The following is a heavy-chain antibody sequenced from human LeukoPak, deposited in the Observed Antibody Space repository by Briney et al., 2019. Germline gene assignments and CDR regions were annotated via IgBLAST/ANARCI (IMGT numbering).Heavy chain of an antibody. CDR1: GGSISSYY. CDR3: ARRPVRRAVAGQYYYYYYYMDV. Sequence: SETLSLTCTVSGGSISSYYWSWIRQPPGKGLEWIGEINHSGSTNYNPSLKSRVTISIDTSKNQFSLKLSSVTAADTAVYYCARRPVRRAVAGQYYYYYYYMDVWGKGTTVTISS. V-gene: IGHV4-34*01. D-gene: IGHD6-19*01. CDR2: INHSGST. J-gene: IGHJ6*03.